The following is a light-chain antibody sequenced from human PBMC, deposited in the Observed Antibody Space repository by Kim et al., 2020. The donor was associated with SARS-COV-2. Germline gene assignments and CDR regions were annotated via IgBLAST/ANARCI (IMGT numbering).Light chain of an antibody. CDR2: VTSGGSH. CDR3: QTWGTGYAV. Sequence: QLVLTKSPSASASLGASAKLTCTLSSRHSTYDIVWHQQQPEKGPRFLMRVTSGGSHIKGDGIPDRFSGSSSGAERYLTISSLQSEDEADYYCQTWGTGYAVFGGGTKLTVL. J-gene: IGLJ2*01. V-gene: IGLV4-69*01. CDR1: SRHSTYD.